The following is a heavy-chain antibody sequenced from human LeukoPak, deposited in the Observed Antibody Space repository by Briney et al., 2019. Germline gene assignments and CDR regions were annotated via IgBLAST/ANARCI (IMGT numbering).Heavy chain of an antibody. CDR1: GFSFGSAW. Sequence: GGSLRLSCTASGFSFGSAWMSWVRQVPGKGLEWLGRMKSNVDGATTDYAEPVEGRFTISRDDSRNTLYLEMRSLKTEDTAIYYCTTDFIEFWFGDLKGGDYWGQGTLVTVSS. CDR2: MKSNVDGATT. J-gene: IGHJ4*02. D-gene: IGHD3-10*01. V-gene: IGHV3-15*05. CDR3: TTDFIEFWFGDLKGGDY.